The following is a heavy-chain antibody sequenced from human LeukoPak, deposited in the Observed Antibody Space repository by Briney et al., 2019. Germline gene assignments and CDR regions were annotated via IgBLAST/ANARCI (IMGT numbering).Heavy chain of an antibody. V-gene: IGHV3-23*01. Sequence: GGSLRLSCAASGFTFSSYAMSWVRQAPGKGLEWVSAISGSGGSTYYADSVKGRFTISRDNSKNTLYLQINSLRAEDTAVYYCAKGMEQWLVTELDYWGQGTLVTVSS. CDR3: AKGMEQWLVTELDY. CDR1: GFTFSSYA. J-gene: IGHJ4*02. CDR2: ISGSGGST. D-gene: IGHD6-19*01.